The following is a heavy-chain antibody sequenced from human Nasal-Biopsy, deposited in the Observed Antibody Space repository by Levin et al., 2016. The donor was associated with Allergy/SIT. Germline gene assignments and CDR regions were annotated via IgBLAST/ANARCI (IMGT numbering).Heavy chain of an antibody. Sequence: GESLKISCVASGFTFSNYWITWVRQAPGKGLEWVANIKQDGSERYHVDSVKGRFTVSRDNAKNSAYLEMSSLRAEDTAMYYCARHRYYSLDYWGQGTLVAVSS. V-gene: IGHV3-7*01. CDR1: GFTFSNYW. J-gene: IGHJ4*02. D-gene: IGHD4-11*01. CDR3: ARHRYYSLDY. CDR2: IKQDGSER.